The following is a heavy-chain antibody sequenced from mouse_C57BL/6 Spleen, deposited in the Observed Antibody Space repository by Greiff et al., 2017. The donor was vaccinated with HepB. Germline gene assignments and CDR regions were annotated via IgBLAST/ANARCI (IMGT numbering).Heavy chain of an antibody. CDR2: INPSTGGT. CDR3: ARSYESAMDY. J-gene: IGHJ4*01. V-gene: IGHV1-42*01. Sequence: VQLKESGPELVKPGASVKISCKASGYSFTGYYMNWVKQSPEKSLEWIGEINPSTGGTTYNQKFKAKATLTVDKSSSTAYMQLKSLTAEDSAVYYCARSYESAMDYWGQGTSVTVSS. CDR1: GYSFTGYY. D-gene: IGHD2-3*01.